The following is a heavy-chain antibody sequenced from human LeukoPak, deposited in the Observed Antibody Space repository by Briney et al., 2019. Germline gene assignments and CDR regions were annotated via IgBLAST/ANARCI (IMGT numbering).Heavy chain of an antibody. CDR2: INTNTGNP. CDR1: GYTFTSYA. Sequence: EASVKVSCKASGYTFTSYAMNWVRQAPGQGLEWMGWINTNTGNPTYAQGFTGRFVFSLDTSVSTAYLQISSLKAEDTAVYYCARDVQYGGNFPLGYWGQGTLVTVSS. CDR3: ARDVQYGGNFPLGY. J-gene: IGHJ4*02. V-gene: IGHV7-4-1*02. D-gene: IGHD4-23*01.